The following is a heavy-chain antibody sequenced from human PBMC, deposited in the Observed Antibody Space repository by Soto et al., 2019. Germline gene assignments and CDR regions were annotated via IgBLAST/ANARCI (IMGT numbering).Heavy chain of an antibody. CDR3: ARAGRDGYNWDY. D-gene: IGHD5-12*01. CDR2: ISSSTGYK. V-gene: IGHV3-21*01. Sequence: EVQLVESGGGLVKPGGSLRLSCATSGFTFSSYSMNWVRQAPGKGLEWVSSISSSTGYKYYADSVKGRFTISRDNAKNSLYLQMNSLRAEDTAVYYCARAGRDGYNWDYWGQGTLVTVSS. CDR1: GFTFSSYS. J-gene: IGHJ4*02.